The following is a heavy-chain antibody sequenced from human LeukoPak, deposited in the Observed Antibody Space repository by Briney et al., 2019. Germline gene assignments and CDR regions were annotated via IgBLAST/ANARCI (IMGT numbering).Heavy chain of an antibody. D-gene: IGHD2-15*01. CDR3: ASTRSNKDIVVVVAATLDY. Sequence: ASVKVSCKASGYTFTSYAMNWVRQAPGQGLEWMGWFNTKTGNPTYAQGFTGRFVFSLDTSVSTAYLQISSLKAEDTAVYYCASTRSNKDIVVVVAATLDYWGQGTLVTVSS. CDR2: FNTKTGNP. CDR1: GYTFTSYA. J-gene: IGHJ4*02. V-gene: IGHV7-4-1*02.